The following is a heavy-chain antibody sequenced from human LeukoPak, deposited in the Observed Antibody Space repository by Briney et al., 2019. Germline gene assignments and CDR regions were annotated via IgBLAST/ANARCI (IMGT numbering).Heavy chain of an antibody. Sequence: SETLSLTCTVSGASISSSNWWSWVRQPPGKGLEWIGEIYHSGSTNYNPSLNPSLKSRVTISVDKSKNQFSLKLSSVTAADTAVYYCATRYSYGVGGFDYWGQGTLVTVSS. V-gene: IGHV4-4*02. J-gene: IGHJ4*02. CDR2: IYHSGST. D-gene: IGHD5-18*01. CDR1: GASISSSNW. CDR3: ATRYSYGVGGFDY.